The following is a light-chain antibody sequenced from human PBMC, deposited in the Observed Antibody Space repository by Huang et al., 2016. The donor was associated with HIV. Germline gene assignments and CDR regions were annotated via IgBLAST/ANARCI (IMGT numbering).Light chain of an antibody. CDR3: QQYYSTPYT. J-gene: IGKJ2*01. CDR2: VAS. CDR1: QGIGNS. V-gene: IGKV1-NL1*01. Sequence: DIQMTQSPSSLSASVGDRVTITCRASQGIGNSFAWYQQKPGKAPELLLYVASRLISGVPSRFSGSGSGTDHTLTINSLQPGDFATYYCQQYYSTPYTFGQGTNLETK.